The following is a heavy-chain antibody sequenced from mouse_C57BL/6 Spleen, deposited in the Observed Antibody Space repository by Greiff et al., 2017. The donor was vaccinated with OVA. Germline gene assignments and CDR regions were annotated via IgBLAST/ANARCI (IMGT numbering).Heavy chain of an antibody. CDR1: GYAFSSYW. CDR3: ARRTTVVATGDY. J-gene: IGHJ2*01. CDR2: IYPGDGDT. D-gene: IGHD1-1*01. Sequence: VKLQESGAELVKPGASVKISCKASGYAFSSYWMNWVKQRPGKGLEWIGQIYPGDGDTNYNGKFKGKATLTADKSSSTAYMQLSSLTSEDSAVYFCARRTTVVATGDYWGQGTTLTVSS. V-gene: IGHV1-80*01.